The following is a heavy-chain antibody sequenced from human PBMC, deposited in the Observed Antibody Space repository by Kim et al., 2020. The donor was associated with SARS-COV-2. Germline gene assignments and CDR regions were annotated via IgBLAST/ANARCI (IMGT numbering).Heavy chain of an antibody. D-gene: IGHD3-22*01. J-gene: IGHJ4*02. CDR3: ARVSYYDSSGYYYVPYVWDY. CDR2: IYHSGST. V-gene: IGHV4-38-2*02. CDR1: GYSISSGYY. Sequence: SETLSLTCTVSGYSISSGYYWGWIRQPPGKGLEWIGSIYHSGSTYYNPSLKSRVTISVDTSKNQFSLKLSSVTAADTAVYYCARVSYYDSSGYYYVPYVWDYWGQGTLVTVSS.